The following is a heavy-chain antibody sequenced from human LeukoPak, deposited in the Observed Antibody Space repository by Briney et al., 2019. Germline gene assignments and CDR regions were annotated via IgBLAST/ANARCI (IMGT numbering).Heavy chain of an antibody. CDR1: GLSFSGYA. Sequence: GGSLRLSCAASGLSFSGYAMSWVRQAPGKGLEWVSGISGSGSTTFYVDSVKGRFTIPRDNSKNTLYLQMNSLRAEDTAVYYCAKDIGGLDDSSGYVLDYWGQGTLVTVSS. V-gene: IGHV3-23*01. D-gene: IGHD3-22*01. J-gene: IGHJ4*02. CDR2: ISGSGSTT. CDR3: AKDIGGLDDSSGYVLDY.